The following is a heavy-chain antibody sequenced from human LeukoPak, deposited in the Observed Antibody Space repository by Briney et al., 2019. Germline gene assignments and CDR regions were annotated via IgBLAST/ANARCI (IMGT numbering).Heavy chain of an antibody. CDR1: GDSISSSTYY. J-gene: IGHJ6*02. Sequence: SETLSLTCTVSGDSISSSTYYWGWIRQPPGKGLEWIESIFYSGSTYYNPSLKSRGTLSVDTTENQLSLKLSSVTAADTAVYYCARLRSEWFGRFYYYYGMDVWGQGTTVTVSS. CDR3: ARLRSEWFGRFYYYYGMDV. V-gene: IGHV4-39*07. CDR2: IFYSGST. D-gene: IGHD3-10*01.